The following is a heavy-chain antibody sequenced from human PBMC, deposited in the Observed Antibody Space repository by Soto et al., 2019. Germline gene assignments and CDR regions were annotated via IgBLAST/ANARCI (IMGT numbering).Heavy chain of an antibody. Sequence: TLSLTCAVSGGSISSSNWWSWVRPPPGKGLEWIGEIYHSGSTNYNPSLKSRVTISVDKSKNQFSLKLSSVTAADTAVYYCARDPSPGGYYDSSGYYFDYWGQGTLVTVSS. V-gene: IGHV4-4*02. CDR3: ARDPSPGGYYDSSGYYFDY. CDR1: GGSISSSNW. D-gene: IGHD3-22*01. CDR2: IYHSGST. J-gene: IGHJ4*02.